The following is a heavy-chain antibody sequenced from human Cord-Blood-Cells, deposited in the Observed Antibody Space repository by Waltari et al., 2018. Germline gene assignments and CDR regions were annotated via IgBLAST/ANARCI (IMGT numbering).Heavy chain of an antibody. CDR3: SRVANYDFWSGYYYFDS. J-gene: IGHJ4*02. Sequence: QVQLVQSGAEVKKPGSSVKVSCKASGGTFSSYAISWVRQAPGQGLEWMGGIFPIFGTANYGQKFQGRVTITADESTSTAYMELSSLRSEDTAVYYCSRVANYDFWSGYYYFDSWGQGTLVTVSS. V-gene: IGHV1-69*01. D-gene: IGHD3-3*01. CDR2: IFPIFGTA. CDR1: GGTFSSYA.